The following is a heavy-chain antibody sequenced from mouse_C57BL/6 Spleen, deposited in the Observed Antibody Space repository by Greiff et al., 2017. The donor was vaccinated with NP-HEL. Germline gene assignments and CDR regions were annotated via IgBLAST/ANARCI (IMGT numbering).Heavy chain of an antibody. Sequence: EVQLVESGGGLVQPKGSLKLSCAASGFSFNTYAMNWVRQAPGKGLEWVARIRSKGNNYATYYADSVKDRFTISRDDSESMLYLQMNNLKTEDTAMYYCVRSYYYGYAFFDYWGQGTTLTVSS. D-gene: IGHD1-1*01. V-gene: IGHV10-1*01. CDR2: IRSKGNNYAT. CDR1: GFSFNTYA. J-gene: IGHJ2*01. CDR3: VRSYYYGYAFFDY.